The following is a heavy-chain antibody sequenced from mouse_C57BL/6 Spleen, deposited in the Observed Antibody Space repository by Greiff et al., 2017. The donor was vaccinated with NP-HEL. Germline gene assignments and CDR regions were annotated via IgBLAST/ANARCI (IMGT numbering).Heavy chain of an antibody. J-gene: IGHJ3*01. Sequence: DVMLVESGGGLVKPGGSLKLSCAASGFTFSSYAMSWVRQTPEKRLEWVATISDGGSYTYYPDNVKGRFSISRDNAKNNLYLQMSHLKSEDTAMYYCARETYYSNSWFAYWGQGTLVTVSA. CDR3: ARETYYSNSWFAY. CDR1: GFTFSSYA. D-gene: IGHD2-5*01. CDR2: ISDGGSYT. V-gene: IGHV5-4*01.